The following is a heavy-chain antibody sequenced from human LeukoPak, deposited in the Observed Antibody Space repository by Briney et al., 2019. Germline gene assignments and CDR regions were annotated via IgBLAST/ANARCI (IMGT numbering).Heavy chain of an antibody. Sequence: GASVKVSCKASGYTFTSYGISWVRRAPGQGLEWMGWISAYNGNTNYAQKLQGRVTMATDTSTSTAYMELRSLRSDDTAVYYCARDQTLGVVNIWGQGTLVTVSS. J-gene: IGHJ4*02. CDR2: ISAYNGNT. CDR1: GYTFTSYG. CDR3: ARDQTLGVVNI. D-gene: IGHD3-3*01. V-gene: IGHV1-18*01.